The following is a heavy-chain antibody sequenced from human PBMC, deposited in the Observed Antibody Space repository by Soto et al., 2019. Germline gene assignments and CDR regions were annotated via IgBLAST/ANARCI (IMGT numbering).Heavy chain of an antibody. V-gene: IGHV3-30*18. CDR1: GFTFSGYG. J-gene: IGHJ4*02. CDR2: ISYDGSKE. CDR3: AKDTTDHYGSGGHLDW. Sequence: PGGSLRLSCGGSGFTFSGYGMHWVRQAPGKGLDWLAVISYDGSKEYYADSVRGRSTISRDNSNNTLFLQMNSLRPEDTSVYYCAKDTTDHYGSGGHLDWWGQGISVTVSS. D-gene: IGHD3-10*01.